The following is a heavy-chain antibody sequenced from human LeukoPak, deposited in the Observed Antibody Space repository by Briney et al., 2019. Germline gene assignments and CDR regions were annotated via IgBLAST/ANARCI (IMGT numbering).Heavy chain of an antibody. CDR2: INQDGTEK. CDR3: ARGPLIAAAGTW. V-gene: IGHV3-7*03. Sequence: GGSLRLSCAASGFTFSSYWMSWVRQAPGEGLEWVAKINQDGTEKAYVDSVRGRFTISRDNAKNSLFLQVNSLRAEDTAVYYCARGPLIAAAGTWWGQGTLVTVSS. CDR1: GFTFSSYW. J-gene: IGHJ4*02. D-gene: IGHD6-13*01.